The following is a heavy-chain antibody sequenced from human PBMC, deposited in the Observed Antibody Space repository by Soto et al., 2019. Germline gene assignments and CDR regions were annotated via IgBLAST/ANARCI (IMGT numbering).Heavy chain of an antibody. Sequence: QVQLVQSGAEVKKPGSSVKVSCKASGGTFSSYTISWVRQAPGQGLEWMGRIIPILGIANYAQKFQGRVTITADKTTRTAYRQLSSLRSEDTAVYYCAMEYCSSTSCYRDYWGQGTLVTVSS. D-gene: IGHD2-2*01. J-gene: IGHJ4*02. CDR1: GGTFSSYT. CDR3: AMEYCSSTSCYRDY. V-gene: IGHV1-69*02. CDR2: IIPILGIA.